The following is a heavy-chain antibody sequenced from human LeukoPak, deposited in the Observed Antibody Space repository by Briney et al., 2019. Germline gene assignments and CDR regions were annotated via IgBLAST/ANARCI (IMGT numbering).Heavy chain of an antibody. CDR2: INTDGSST. J-gene: IGHJ4*02. CDR1: GFTFSDYW. D-gene: IGHD6-6*01. V-gene: IGHV3-74*01. Sequence: GGSLRLSCAASGFTFSDYWMHWVRQAPGKGLVWVSRINTDGSSTSYADSVKGRFTISRDNAKNTLYLQMNTLRAEDTAVYYCARDQAAARPDSFFDYWGQGTLVTVSS. CDR3: ARDQAAARPDSFFDY.